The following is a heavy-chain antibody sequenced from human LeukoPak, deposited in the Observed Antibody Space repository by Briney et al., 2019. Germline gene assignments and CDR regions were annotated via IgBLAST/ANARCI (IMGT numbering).Heavy chain of an antibody. D-gene: IGHD1-7*01. CDR2: IHHTGKN. Sequence: SETLSLTCAVSVAFITSDYWSWIRQSPWKGLEWIGYIHHTGKNWYNPPLQSRVTLSVDTSKSEFSLRLNSVTAADTAVYYCAKWHEKLLAFDSWGQGTLVSVSS. CDR1: VAFITSDY. CDR3: AKWHEKLLAFDS. J-gene: IGHJ4*02. V-gene: IGHV4-59*01.